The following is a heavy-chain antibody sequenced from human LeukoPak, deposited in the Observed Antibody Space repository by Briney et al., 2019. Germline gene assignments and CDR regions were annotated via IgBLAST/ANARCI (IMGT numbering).Heavy chain of an antibody. V-gene: IGHV3-11*01. CDR3: AAEVSPKVFDY. CDR1: GFIFSDYY. CDR2: ISARGDVI. Sequence: GGSLRLSCASSGFIFSDYYMSWIRQVPGKSPEWISYISARGDVIYSVDSVKGRFTISRDNSKRLLYLQMNNLRADDTAVYFCAAEVSPKVFDYRGQGTLVTVSS. J-gene: IGHJ4*02.